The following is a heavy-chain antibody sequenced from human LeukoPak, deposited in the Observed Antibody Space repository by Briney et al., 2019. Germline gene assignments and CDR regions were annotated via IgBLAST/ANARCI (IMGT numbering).Heavy chain of an antibody. Sequence: PGGSLRLSCAASGFTFSSYGMHWVRQAPGKGLEWVAVISYDGSNKYYADSVKGRFTISRDNSKNTLYLQMNSLRAEDTAVYYCAKGPYYYGSGSYFRLDYWGQGTLVTVSS. J-gene: IGHJ4*02. V-gene: IGHV3-30*18. CDR3: AKGPYYYGSGSYFRLDY. CDR2: ISYDGSNK. CDR1: GFTFSSYG. D-gene: IGHD3-10*01.